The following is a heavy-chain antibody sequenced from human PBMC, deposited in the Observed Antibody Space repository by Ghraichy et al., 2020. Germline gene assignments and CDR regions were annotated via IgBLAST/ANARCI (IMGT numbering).Heavy chain of an antibody. CDR2: ISGSGGST. J-gene: IGHJ6*02. V-gene: IGHV3-23*01. D-gene: IGHD3-10*01. CDR3: AKDGVVRGVIPRYGVDV. Sequence: GSLRLSCAASGFTFSTYAMSWVRQAPGKGLEWVSAISGSGGSTYYADSAKGRFTISRDNSKNTLYLQMNSLRAEDTAVYYCAKDGVVRGVIPRYGVDVWGQGTTVTVSS. CDR1: GFTFSTYA.